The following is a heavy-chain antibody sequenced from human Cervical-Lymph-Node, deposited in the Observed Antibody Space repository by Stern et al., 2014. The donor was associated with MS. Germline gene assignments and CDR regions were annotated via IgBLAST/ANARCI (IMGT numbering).Heavy chain of an antibody. Sequence: EVQLVESGGGLVRPGGSLRLSCAASGFTFSSYWMHWVRQVPGKGLAWVSRICSDGSDPIYADSVKGRFTISRDNSRNTVYLQMNRLRAEDTAVYFCAREYEVYSIQAYYGMDVWGQGTTVIVSS. J-gene: IGHJ6*02. CDR3: AREYEVYSIQAYYGMDV. V-gene: IGHV3-74*02. CDR2: ICSDGSDP. D-gene: IGHD2-8*01. CDR1: GFTFSSYW.